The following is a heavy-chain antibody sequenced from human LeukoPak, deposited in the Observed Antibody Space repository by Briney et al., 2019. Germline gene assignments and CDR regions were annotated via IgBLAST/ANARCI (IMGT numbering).Heavy chain of an antibody. CDR1: GGSISSYY. CDR2: IYYSGST. CDR3: ARGGYSYGEYFDY. Sequence: SETLSLTCTVSGGSISSYYWSWIRQPPGKGLEWIGYIYYSGSTNYNPSLKSRATISVDTSKNQFSLKLSSVTAADTAVYYCARGGYSYGEYFDYWGQGTLVTVSS. D-gene: IGHD5-18*01. V-gene: IGHV4-59*01. J-gene: IGHJ4*02.